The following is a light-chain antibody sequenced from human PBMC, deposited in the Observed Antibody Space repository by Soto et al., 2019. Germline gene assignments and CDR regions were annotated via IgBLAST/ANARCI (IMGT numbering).Light chain of an antibody. Sequence: QTVVTQEPSFSVSPGGTVTLTCGLTSGSVSTTYYPSWYQQTPGQPPRTLIYSTNIRSSGVPDRFSGSILGNKAALTITGAQAEDESDYYCVLYMGGGIWVFGGGTQLTVL. CDR3: VLYMGGGIWV. J-gene: IGLJ3*02. CDR2: STN. CDR1: SGSVSTTYY. V-gene: IGLV8-61*01.